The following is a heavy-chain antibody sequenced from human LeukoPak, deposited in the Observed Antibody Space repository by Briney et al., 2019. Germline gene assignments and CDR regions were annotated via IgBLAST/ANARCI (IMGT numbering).Heavy chain of an antibody. Sequence: SETLSLTCTVSGGSISSSSYYWGWIRQPPGKGLEWIGSIYYSGSTYYNPPLKSRVPISVDTSKNQFSLKLSSVTAADTAVYYCAREGEGLVDYWGQGTLVTVSS. CDR3: AREGEGLVDY. D-gene: IGHD1-26*01. J-gene: IGHJ4*02. V-gene: IGHV4-39*02. CDR2: IYYSGST. CDR1: GGSISSSSYY.